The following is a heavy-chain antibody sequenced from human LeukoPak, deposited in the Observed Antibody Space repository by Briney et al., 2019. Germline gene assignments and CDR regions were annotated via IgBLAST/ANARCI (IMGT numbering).Heavy chain of an antibody. CDR2: ISSISDTI. J-gene: IGHJ4*02. CDR3: AREWDF. Sequence: GGSLRLSCAASGFTFSSYGMNWVRQTPGKGLEWVSHISSISDTIYYADSVKGRFTIYRDNDKNSLYLQMNSLRAEDTAVYYCAREWDFWGQGTLVSVSS. V-gene: IGHV3-48*01. CDR1: GFTFSSYG.